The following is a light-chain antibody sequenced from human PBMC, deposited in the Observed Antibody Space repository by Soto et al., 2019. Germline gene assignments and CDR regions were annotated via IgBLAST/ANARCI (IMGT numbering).Light chain of an antibody. V-gene: IGLV2-14*01. CDR2: EVI. Sequence: QSALTQPASVSGSPGQSITISCTGSSSDVGRYNYVSWFQQLPGEAPKLIIYEVINRPSGVSSRFSGSKSGNTASLTISGLQAEDEGDCYCSSYTTISTVLFGGGTKLTVL. J-gene: IGLJ3*02. CDR1: SSDVGRYNY. CDR3: SSYTTISTVL.